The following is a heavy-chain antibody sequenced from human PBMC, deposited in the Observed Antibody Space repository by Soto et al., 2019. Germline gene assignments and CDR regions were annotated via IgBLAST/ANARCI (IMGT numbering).Heavy chain of an antibody. D-gene: IGHD3-22*01. CDR3: ARVGNYYDSSGYYGY. Sequence: QVQLVQSGAEEKKPGASVKVSCKASGYTFTSYAMHWVRQAPGQRLEWMGWINAGNGNTKYSQKFQGRVTITRDTSASTDYMELSSLRSEDTAVYYCARVGNYYDSSGYYGYWGQGTLVTVSS. J-gene: IGHJ4*02. V-gene: IGHV1-3*05. CDR2: INAGNGNT. CDR1: GYTFTSYA.